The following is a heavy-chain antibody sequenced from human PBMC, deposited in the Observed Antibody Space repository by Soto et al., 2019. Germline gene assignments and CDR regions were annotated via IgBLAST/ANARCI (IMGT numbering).Heavy chain of an antibody. D-gene: IGHD4-17*01. CDR1: GFRFSDYG. Sequence: QVQLAESGGGVVQPGRSLRLSCVGSGFRFSDYGMHCVRQAPGKGLEWVAMMSFDGTYNYYADSVKGRFIISRDNSKNTLYLQMNSLRAEDTAVYFCAKDRRDGEYNSVYDFWGQGTLVTVSS. V-gene: IGHV3-30*18. CDR2: MSFDGTYN. J-gene: IGHJ4*02. CDR3: AKDRRDGEYNSVYDF.